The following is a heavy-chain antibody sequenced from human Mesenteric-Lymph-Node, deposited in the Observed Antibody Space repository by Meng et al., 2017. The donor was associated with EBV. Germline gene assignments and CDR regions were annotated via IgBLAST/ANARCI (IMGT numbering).Heavy chain of an antibody. CDR3: TRLVATIFDY. Sequence: QVHLVQSGAEVKKPGASVEVARTASGYTFTSYPLHWVRQAPGQGPEWMGWINTGNGNAKYSQKFQGRLTITGDTSATTVYMELSSLRSEDTAVYYCTRLVATIFDYWGQGALVTVSS. V-gene: IGHV1-3*04. J-gene: IGHJ4*02. CDR2: INTGNGNA. D-gene: IGHD5-12*01. CDR1: GYTFTSYP.